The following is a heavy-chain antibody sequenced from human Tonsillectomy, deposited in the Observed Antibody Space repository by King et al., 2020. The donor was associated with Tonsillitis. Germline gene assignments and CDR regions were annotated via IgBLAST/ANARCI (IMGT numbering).Heavy chain of an antibody. J-gene: IGHJ5*02. CDR1: GFTFSSYW. Sequence: VQLVEYGGGLVQPGGSLRLSCAASGFTFSSYWMSWVRQAPGKGLEWVANIKQDGTEKYYVDSVKGRFTISRDNAKNSLYLQMNSLRAEDTAVYYCASTLGYCSGGSCLPWGQGTLVTVSS. CDR2: IKQDGTEK. D-gene: IGHD2-15*01. CDR3: ASTLGYCSGGSCLP. V-gene: IGHV3-7*01.